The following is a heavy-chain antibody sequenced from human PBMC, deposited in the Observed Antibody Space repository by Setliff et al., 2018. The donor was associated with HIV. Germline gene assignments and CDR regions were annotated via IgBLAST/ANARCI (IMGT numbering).Heavy chain of an antibody. V-gene: IGHV3-23*01. Sequence: GGSLRLSCAASEFTLSGYSMSWVRQVPGKGLEWVSAIDPSGSRIFYSDSVKGRFTISRDNSKTTVYLQMNSLRADDTAIYYCVKEVKGYFDYWGQGILVTVSS. CDR2: IDPSGSRI. J-gene: IGHJ4*02. CDR1: EFTLSGYS. CDR3: VKEVKGYFDY.